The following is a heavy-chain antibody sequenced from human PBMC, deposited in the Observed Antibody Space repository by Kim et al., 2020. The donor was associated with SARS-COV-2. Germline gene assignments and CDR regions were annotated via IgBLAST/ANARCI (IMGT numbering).Heavy chain of an antibody. CDR2: ISYDGSNK. D-gene: IGHD6-19*01. J-gene: IGHJ3*02. CDR3: AREKDSSSGWYSEAAFDI. CDR1: GFTFSSYA. V-gene: IGHV3-30-3*01. Sequence: GGSLRLSCAASGFTFSSYAMHWVRQAPGKGLEWVAVISYDGSNKYYADSVKGRFTISRDNSKNTLYLQMNSLRAEDTAVYYCAREKDSSSGWYSEAAFDIWGQGTMVTVSS.